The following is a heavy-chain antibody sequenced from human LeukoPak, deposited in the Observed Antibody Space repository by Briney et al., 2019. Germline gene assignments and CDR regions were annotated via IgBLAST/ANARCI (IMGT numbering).Heavy chain of an antibody. CDR3: AREIVVVTAIASRHWFDP. CDR2: IYTSGST. CDR1: GGSISSYY. J-gene: IGHJ5*02. D-gene: IGHD2-21*02. Sequence: SETLSLTCTVSGGSISSYYWSWIRQPAGKGLEWIGRIYTSGSTNYNPSLKSRVTMSVDTSKNQFSLKLSSVTAADTAVYYCAREIVVVTAIASRHWFDPWGQGTLVTVSS. V-gene: IGHV4-4*07.